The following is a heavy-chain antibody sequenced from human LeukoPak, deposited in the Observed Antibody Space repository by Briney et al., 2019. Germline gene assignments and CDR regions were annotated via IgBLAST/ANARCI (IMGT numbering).Heavy chain of an antibody. V-gene: IGHV3-21*01. CDR2: ISSSSSYI. D-gene: IGHD3-10*01. Sequence: GGSLRLSCAASGFTFSSYSMNWVRQAPGKGLEWVSSISSSSSYIYYADSVKGRFTISRDNAKNSLYLQMISLRAEDTAVYYCATSIGRWFGELSGAFDIWGQGTMVTVSS. CDR1: GFTFSSYS. CDR3: ATSIGRWFGELSGAFDI. J-gene: IGHJ3*02.